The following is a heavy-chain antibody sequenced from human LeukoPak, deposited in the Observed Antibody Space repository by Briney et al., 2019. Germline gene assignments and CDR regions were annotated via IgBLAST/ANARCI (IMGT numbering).Heavy chain of an antibody. V-gene: IGHV1-69*04. J-gene: IGHJ1*01. CDR1: GGTFSSYA. D-gene: IGHD6-13*01. CDR2: IIPILGIA. Sequence: SVKVSCKASGGTFSSYAISWVRQAPGQGLEWMGRIIPILGIANYAQKFQGRVTITADKSTSTAYMELSSLRSEDTAVYYCARGGSSSWYYLSEYFQHWGQGTLVTVSS. CDR3: ARGGSSSWYYLSEYFQH.